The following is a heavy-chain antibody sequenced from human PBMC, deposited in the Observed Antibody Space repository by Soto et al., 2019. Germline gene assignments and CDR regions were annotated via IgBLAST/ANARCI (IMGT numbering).Heavy chain of an antibody. V-gene: IGHV3-23*01. Sequence: GGSLRLSCAASGFTFSSYAMSWVRQTPGKGLEWVSAISGSGGSTYYADSVKGRFTISRDNSKNTLYLQMNSLRAEDTAVYYCAKDQNYDFWSGYYPATIFDYWGQGTLVTVSS. CDR3: AKDQNYDFWSGYYPATIFDY. D-gene: IGHD3-3*01. CDR2: ISGSGGST. J-gene: IGHJ4*02. CDR1: GFTFSSYA.